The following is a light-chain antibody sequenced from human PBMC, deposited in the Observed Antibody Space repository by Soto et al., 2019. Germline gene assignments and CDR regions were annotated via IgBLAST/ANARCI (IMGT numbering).Light chain of an antibody. V-gene: IGKV3-20*01. Sequence: EFVLPQTPATLSSSPGETATLSCRASQYVGTRLAWYQHKPGQAPRLLIYYTSNRATGIPARFSGSGSGTDFTLTISRLEPEDFVVYYCQQYARSPWTFGHGTKVDIK. CDR3: QQYARSPWT. J-gene: IGKJ1*01. CDR1: QYVGTR. CDR2: YTS.